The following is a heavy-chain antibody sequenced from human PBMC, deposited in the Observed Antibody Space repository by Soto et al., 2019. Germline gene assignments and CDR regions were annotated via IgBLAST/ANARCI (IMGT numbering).Heavy chain of an antibody. Sequence: SETLSLTCTVSGGSISSSSYYWGWIRQPPGKGLEWIGSIYYSGSTYYNPSLKSRVTISVDTSKNQFSLKLSSVTAADTAVYYCARSPWYYDFLIGYYVRDYNWLDLWGQGTQVTVSA. D-gene: IGHD3-3*01. J-gene: IGHJ5*02. CDR1: GGSISSSSYY. CDR2: IYYSGST. V-gene: IGHV4-39*01. CDR3: ARSPWYYDFLIGYYVRDYNWLDL.